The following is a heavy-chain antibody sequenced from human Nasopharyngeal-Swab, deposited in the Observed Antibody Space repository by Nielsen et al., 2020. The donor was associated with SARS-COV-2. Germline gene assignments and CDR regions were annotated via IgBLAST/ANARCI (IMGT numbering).Heavy chain of an antibody. Sequence: GESLKISCAASGFTFSSYWMSWVRQAPGKGLEWVAHIKQNGSGQYYVDSVKGRFTISSDNAKNSLSLQMNSLRAEDTAVYYCARYCSTTSCPRGFDYWGQGTLVTVSS. CDR1: GFTFSSYW. D-gene: IGHD2-2*01. CDR2: IKQNGSGQ. V-gene: IGHV3-7*01. J-gene: IGHJ4*02. CDR3: ARYCSTTSCPRGFDY.